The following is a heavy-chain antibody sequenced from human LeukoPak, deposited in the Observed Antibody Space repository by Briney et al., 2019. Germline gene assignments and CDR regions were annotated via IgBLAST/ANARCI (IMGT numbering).Heavy chain of an antibody. CDR1: GGSISSGDYY. J-gene: IGHJ4*02. D-gene: IGHD2-15*01. V-gene: IGHV4-30-4*01. Sequence: PSETLSLTCTVSGGSISSGDYYWSWIRQPPGKGLEWIGYIYYSGSTYYNPSLKSRVTISVDTSKSQFSLKLSSVTAADTAVYYCARDLGGGSCSFDYWGQGTLVTVSS. CDR2: IYYSGST. CDR3: ARDLGGGSCSFDY.